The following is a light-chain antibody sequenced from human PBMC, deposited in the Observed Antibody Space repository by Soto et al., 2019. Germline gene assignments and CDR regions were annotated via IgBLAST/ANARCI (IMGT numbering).Light chain of an antibody. J-gene: IGLJ1*01. V-gene: IGLV2-14*03. CDR3: CSRATSHTYV. CDR2: HVT. Sequence: QSALTQPASVSGSPGQSITISCTGTSSDIGDYDYVSWYQQHPGKAPKLMIYHVTDRPSGVSNRYSGSKSGNSASLTISGLQADDDADYYCCSRATSHTYVFGSGTKLTVL. CDR1: SSDIGDYDY.